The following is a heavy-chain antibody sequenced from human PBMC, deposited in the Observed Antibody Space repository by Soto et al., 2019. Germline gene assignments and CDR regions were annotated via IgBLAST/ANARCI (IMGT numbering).Heavy chain of an antibody. CDR3: ARVGYYDSSGYYEGDYFDY. J-gene: IGHJ4*02. CDR1: GYTFTGYY. CDR2: INPNSGGT. Sequence: ASVKVSCKASGYTFTGYYMHWVRQAPGQGLEWMGWINPNSGGTNYAQKFQGWVTMTRDTSISTAYMELSRLRSDDTAVYYCARVGYYDSSGYYEGDYFDYWGQGTLVTVSS. D-gene: IGHD3-22*01. V-gene: IGHV1-2*04.